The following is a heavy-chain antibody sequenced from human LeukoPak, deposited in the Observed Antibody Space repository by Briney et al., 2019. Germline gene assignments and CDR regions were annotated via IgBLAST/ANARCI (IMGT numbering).Heavy chain of an antibody. CDR1: GFTFSYFA. CDR2: ISSDGTTT. CDR3: ARSLGATAY. J-gene: IGHJ4*02. V-gene: IGHV3-64*01. Sequence: GGSLRLSCAASGFTFSYFAMHWVRQAPGKGLEHVSAISSDGTTTHYANSVKGRFTISRDNSKNTLYLQMGSLRADDMAVYYCARSLGATAYWGQGTLVTFSP. D-gene: IGHD1-26*01.